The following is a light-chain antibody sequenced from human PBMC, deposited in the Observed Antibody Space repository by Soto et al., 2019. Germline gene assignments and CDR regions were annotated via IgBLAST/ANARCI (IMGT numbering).Light chain of an antibody. CDR2: KAS. CDR3: QQSYSTSWT. CDR1: QTISSW. V-gene: IGKV1-5*03. J-gene: IGKJ1*01. Sequence: DIPMTHSPSTLSVSVFDIVTITFRASQTISSWLAWYQRKPGKAPKLLIYKASTLKSGVPSRFSGSGSGTEFTLTISSLQPEDFATYYCQQSYSTSWTFGQGTKVDIK.